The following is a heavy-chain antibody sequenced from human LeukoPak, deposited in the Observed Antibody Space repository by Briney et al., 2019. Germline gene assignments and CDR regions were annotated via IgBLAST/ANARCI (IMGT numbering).Heavy chain of an antibody. J-gene: IGHJ4*02. CDR3: ARDLGGRSGSFDY. Sequence: GRSLRLSCAASGFIFSSYGMPWVRQAPGKGLEWVAVIWYDGSNKDYGDSVKGRFTISRDNSKNTLYLQMNSLRAEDTAVYYCARDLGGRSGSFDYWGQGTLVTVSS. CDR1: GFIFSSYG. CDR2: IWYDGSNK. V-gene: IGHV3-33*01. D-gene: IGHD3-10*01.